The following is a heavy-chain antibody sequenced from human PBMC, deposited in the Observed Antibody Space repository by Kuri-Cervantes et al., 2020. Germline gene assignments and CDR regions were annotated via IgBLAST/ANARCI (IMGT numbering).Heavy chain of an antibody. J-gene: IGHJ1*01. V-gene: IGHV4-39*07. CDR3: ASYCSGGSCYSGYFQH. CDR2: IYYSGTT. D-gene: IGHD2-15*01. Sequence: SETLSLTCTVSGDSVSSSTYYWGWIRQPPGKGLEWIGSIYYSGTTYYKPSLESRVTISVDTSKNQFSLKLSSVTAADTAVYYCASYCSGGSCYSGYFQHWGQGTLVTVSS. CDR1: GDSVSSSTYY.